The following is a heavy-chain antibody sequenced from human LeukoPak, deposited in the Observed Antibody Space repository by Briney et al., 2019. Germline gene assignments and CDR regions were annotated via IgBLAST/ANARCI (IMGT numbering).Heavy chain of an antibody. Sequence: GGSLRLSCAASGSSLSNYWMSWVRQAPGKGLEWVAIIRQDGNEIYYVDSVKGRFTISRDNAKNSLFLQMNSLRAEDTAVYYCARGRLYYDILTGFDDAFNIWGHGTLVTVSS. J-gene: IGHJ3*02. CDR2: IRQDGNEI. CDR3: ARGRLYYDILTGFDDAFNI. CDR1: GSSLSNYW. D-gene: IGHD3-9*01. V-gene: IGHV3-7*01.